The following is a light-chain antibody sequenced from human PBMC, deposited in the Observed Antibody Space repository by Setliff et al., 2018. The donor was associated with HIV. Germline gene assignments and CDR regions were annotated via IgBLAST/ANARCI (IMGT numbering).Light chain of an antibody. J-gene: IGLJ1*01. V-gene: IGLV2-23*01. CDR2: EGS. CDR1: SSDVGSYNL. CDR3: CSYAGSSTYV. Sequence: ALTQPASVSGSPGQSITISCTGTSSDVGSYNLVSWYQQHPGKAPKLMIYEGSKRPSGVSNRFSGSKSGNTASLTISGLQAEDEADYYCCSYAGSSTYVFGTETKVTVL.